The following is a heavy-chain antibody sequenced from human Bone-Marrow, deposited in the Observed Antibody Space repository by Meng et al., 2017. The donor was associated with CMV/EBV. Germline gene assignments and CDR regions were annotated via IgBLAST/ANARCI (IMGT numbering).Heavy chain of an antibody. J-gene: IGHJ4*02. CDR3: ARAGSGEYYDYVWGSYPHDLDY. CDR2: INPNSGGT. CDR1: GYTFTGYY. D-gene: IGHD3-16*02. Sequence: ASVKVSCKASGYTFTGYYMHWVRQAPGQGLEWMGWINPNSGGTNYAQKFQGRVTMTRDTSISTAYMELSRLRSDDTAVYYCARAGSGEYYDYVWGSYPHDLDYWGQGTLVPVSS. V-gene: IGHV1-2*02.